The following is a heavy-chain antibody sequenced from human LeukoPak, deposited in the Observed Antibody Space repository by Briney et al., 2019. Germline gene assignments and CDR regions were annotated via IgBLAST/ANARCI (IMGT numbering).Heavy chain of an antibody. J-gene: IGHJ4*02. V-gene: IGHV3-30-3*01. D-gene: IGHD3-3*01. CDR2: ISYDGSNK. Sequence: PGGSLRLSCAASGFTFSSYAMHWVRQAPGKGLEWVAVISYDGSNKYYADSVKGRFTISRDNSKNTLYLQMNSLRAEDTAVYYCVKDYDFWSGYYSPTRGYFDYWGQGTLVTVSS. CDR1: GFTFSSYA. CDR3: VKDYDFWSGYYSPTRGYFDY.